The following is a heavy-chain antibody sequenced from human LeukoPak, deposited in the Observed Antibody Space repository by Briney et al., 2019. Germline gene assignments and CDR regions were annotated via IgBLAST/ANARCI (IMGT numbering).Heavy chain of an antibody. V-gene: IGHV4-61*03. D-gene: IGHD6-19*01. CDR1: GASVTSISYY. J-gene: IGHJ4*02. CDR2: IYQNGST. CDR3: AKVNNGWPYFFED. Sequence: MSSETLSLTCTVSGASVTSISYYWTWIRQSPGKGLEWIGHIYQNGSTNYFPSLEIRVSISLDTSKNHFSLKLTSVTAADTAVYFCAKVNNGWPYFFEDWGQGIQVTVSS.